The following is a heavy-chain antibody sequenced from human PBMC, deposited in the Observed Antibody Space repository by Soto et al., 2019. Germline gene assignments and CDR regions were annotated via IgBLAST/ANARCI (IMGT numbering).Heavy chain of an antibody. CDR2: IYHSGST. Sequence: SETLSLTCAVSGGSISSGGYSWSWIRQPPGKGLEWIGYIYHSGSTYYNPSLKSRVTISVDRSKNQFSLKLSSVTAADTAVYYCARGTGTLLVYWGQGTLVIVSS. CDR3: ARGTGTLLVY. CDR1: GGSISSGGYS. J-gene: IGHJ4*02. V-gene: IGHV4-30-2*01. D-gene: IGHD1-7*01.